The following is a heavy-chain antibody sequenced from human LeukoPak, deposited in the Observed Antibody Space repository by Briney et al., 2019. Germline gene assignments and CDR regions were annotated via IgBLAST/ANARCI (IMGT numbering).Heavy chain of an antibody. CDR3: ARDDITVAALIDY. D-gene: IGHD6-19*01. Sequence: KPGGSLRLSCAASGFTFSDYYMSWIRQAPGKGLEWVSYISSSSSTIYYADSVKGRFTISRDNAKNSLYLQMNSLRAEDTAVYYCARDDITVAALIDYWGQGTLVTVSS. CDR1: GFTFSDYY. CDR2: ISSSSSTI. V-gene: IGHV3-11*01. J-gene: IGHJ4*02.